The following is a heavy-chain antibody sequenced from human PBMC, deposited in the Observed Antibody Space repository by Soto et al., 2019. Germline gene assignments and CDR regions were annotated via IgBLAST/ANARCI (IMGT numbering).Heavy chain of an antibody. V-gene: IGHV5-51*01. CDR3: AKGPHYSDSNWFDP. J-gene: IGHJ5*02. D-gene: IGHD4-17*01. CDR1: GYSFTRYF. CDR2: IYPADSDT. Sequence: GESLKISCKTSGYSFTRYFIAWVRQMPGKGLEWMGIIYPADSDTRYSPSFQGHVTISVYKSINTTSLQWRSLKASDTAMYYCAKGPHYSDSNWFDPWGQGTLVTVSS.